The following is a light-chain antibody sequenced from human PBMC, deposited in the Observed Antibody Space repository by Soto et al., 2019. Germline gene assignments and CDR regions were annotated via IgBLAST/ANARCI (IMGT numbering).Light chain of an antibody. CDR3: LLSYSGARV. Sequence: QAVVIQEPSLTVSPGGTVTLTCGSSTGAVTSGHYPYWFQQKPGQAPRTLISDTSNKHSWTPARFSGSLLGGRAALTLSGAQPEDEAEYYCLLSYSGARVFGGGTKLTVL. CDR2: DTS. V-gene: IGLV7-46*01. J-gene: IGLJ2*01. CDR1: TGAVTSGHY.